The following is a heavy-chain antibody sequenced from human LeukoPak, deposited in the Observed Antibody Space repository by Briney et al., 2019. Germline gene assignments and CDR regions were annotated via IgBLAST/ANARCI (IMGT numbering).Heavy chain of an antibody. V-gene: IGHV4-39*07. J-gene: IGHJ5*02. CDR2: IYYSGST. CDR1: GGSISSSSYY. CDR3: AREGDSNSVGWFDP. D-gene: IGHD6-13*01. Sequence: PSETPSLTCTVSGGSISSSSYYWGWIRQPPGKGLEWIGSIYYSGSTYYNPSLKSRVTISVDTSKNQFSLKLSSVTAADTAVYYCAREGDSNSVGWFDPWGQGTLVTVSS.